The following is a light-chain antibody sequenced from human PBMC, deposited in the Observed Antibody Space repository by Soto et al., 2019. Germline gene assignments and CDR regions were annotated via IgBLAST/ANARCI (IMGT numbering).Light chain of an antibody. CDR1: SSNIGAYYD. J-gene: IGLJ1*01. CDR3: QSYDTSLRDYV. CDR2: SNT. Sequence: QSVLTQPPSVSRAPGQRVTISCTGSSSNIGAYYDVHWYQQVPGTAPKLLIFSNTNRPSGVPDRFSGSKSGTSASLAITGLQAEDEADYYCQSYDTSLRDYVFGTGTKVTVL. V-gene: IGLV1-40*01.